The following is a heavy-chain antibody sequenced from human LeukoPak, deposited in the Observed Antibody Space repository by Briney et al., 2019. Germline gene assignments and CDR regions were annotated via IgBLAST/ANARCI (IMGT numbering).Heavy chain of an antibody. V-gene: IGHV4-59*01. CDR1: SGSISSYY. J-gene: IGHJ4*02. CDR3: ARLYGSGSYTLWFFDY. Sequence: SETLSLTCTVSSGSISSYYWSWIRQPPGKGLEWIGYIYYSGSTNYKPSLKSRVTISVDTSKNQFSLKLSSVTAADTAVYYCARLYGSGSYTLWFFDYWGQGTLVTVSS. D-gene: IGHD3-10*01. CDR2: IYYSGST.